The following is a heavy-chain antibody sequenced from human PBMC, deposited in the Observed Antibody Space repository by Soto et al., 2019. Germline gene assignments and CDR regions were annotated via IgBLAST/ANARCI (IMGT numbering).Heavy chain of an antibody. CDR1: GGSISSYY. D-gene: IGHD4-17*01. V-gene: IGHV4-59*01. CDR2: IYYSGST. Sequence: SETLSLTCTVSGGSISSYYWSWIRQPPGKGLEWIGYIYYSGSTNYNPSLKSRVTISVDTSKNHFSLKLSSVTAADTAVYYCARSQGEPGDSAYYYYMDVWGKGTTVTVSS. CDR3: ARSQGEPGDSAYYYYMDV. J-gene: IGHJ6*03.